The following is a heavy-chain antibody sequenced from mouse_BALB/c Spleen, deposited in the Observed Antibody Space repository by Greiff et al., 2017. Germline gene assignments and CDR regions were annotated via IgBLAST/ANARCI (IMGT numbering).Heavy chain of an antibody. Sequence: VQLKESGGGLVKPGGSLKLSCAASGFTFSDYYMYWVRQTPEKRLEWVATISDGGSYTYYPDSVKGRFTISRDNAKNNLYLQMSSLKSEDTAMYYCARDGSYAMDYWGQGTSVTVSS. V-gene: IGHV5-4*02. J-gene: IGHJ4*01. CDR3: ARDGSYAMDY. CDR2: ISDGGSYT. CDR1: GFTFSDYY. D-gene: IGHD2-2*01.